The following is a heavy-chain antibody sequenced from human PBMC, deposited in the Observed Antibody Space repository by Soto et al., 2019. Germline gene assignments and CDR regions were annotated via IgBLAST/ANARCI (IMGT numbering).Heavy chain of an antibody. CDR3: AAELCFVKLSVL. D-gene: IGHD1-7*01. CDR1: GDTFKNCV. CDR2: IIPLFGTT. V-gene: IGHV1-69*01. J-gene: IGHJ6*02. Sequence: QVQVVQSGVEVRRPGSSVKVSCKAPGDTFKNCVISWVRQAPGQGLEWMGGIIPLFGTTDFAQRFQGRLTITTDESTTTAYMELSRLRSEDTATYYCAAELCFVKLSVLWGLGATVIVSS.